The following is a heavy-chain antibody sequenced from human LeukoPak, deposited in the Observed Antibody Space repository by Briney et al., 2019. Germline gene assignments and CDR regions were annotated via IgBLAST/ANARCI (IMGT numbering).Heavy chain of an antibody. CDR1: GGSISTTSYY. D-gene: IGHD3-10*01. Sequence: SETLSLTCTVSGGSISTTSYYWVWIRQPPGRGLEWIGSTSYSGSTSYSPSLQSRVTMSRDTSSNQVSLKVTSVTAADTAVYYCARHYGPWGQGTLVTVSS. CDR2: TSYSGST. V-gene: IGHV4-39*01. CDR3: ARHYGP. J-gene: IGHJ5*02.